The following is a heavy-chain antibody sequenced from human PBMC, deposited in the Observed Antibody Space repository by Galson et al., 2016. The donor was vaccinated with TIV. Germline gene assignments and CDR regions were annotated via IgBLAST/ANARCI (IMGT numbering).Heavy chain of an antibody. V-gene: IGHV1-69*04. CDR3: ATSLHDTIRGFDY. J-gene: IGHJ4*02. CDR1: GGTLNNYV. CDR2: IMPILDIT. Sequence: SVKVSCKASGGTLNNYVINWVRQAPGQGLEWMGRIMPILDITKYTQKFQGRVTITADKSTSTAYMELSSLRSEDTAIYYCATSLHDTIRGFDYWGQGTLVTVSS. D-gene: IGHD3-10*01.